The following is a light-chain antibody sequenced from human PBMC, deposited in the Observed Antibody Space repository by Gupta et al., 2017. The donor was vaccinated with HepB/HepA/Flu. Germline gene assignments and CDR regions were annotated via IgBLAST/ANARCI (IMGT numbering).Light chain of an antibody. CDR3: SSYTSSSTVV. CDR1: SSDVGRYNY. Sequence: QSALTQPASVSGSPGQSITISCTGTSSDVGRYNYVSWYQQHPGKAPKLMIYDVSNRPSGVSNRFSGSKSGNTASLTISGLQAEDGADYYCSSYTSSSTVVFGGGTKLTVL. V-gene: IGLV2-14*03. J-gene: IGLJ2*01. CDR2: DVS.